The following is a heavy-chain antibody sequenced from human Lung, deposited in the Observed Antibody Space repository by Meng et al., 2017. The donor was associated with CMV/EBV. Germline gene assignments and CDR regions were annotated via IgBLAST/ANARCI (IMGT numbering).Heavy chain of an antibody. CDR2: ISYRQAPGKGLEWVSYISYSTTT. CDR1: GFTFSNYN. Sequence: GSLKISCETSGFTFSNYNMHWVRQAPGKGLECVSYISYRQAPGKGLEWVSYISYSTTTYYADSVKGRFTISRDDAKNSLYLQMNRLRVEDTAVYYCARDSYGMDVWGQGXTVTVSS. J-gene: IGHJ6*02. CDR3: ARDSYGMDV. V-gene: IGHV3-48*04.